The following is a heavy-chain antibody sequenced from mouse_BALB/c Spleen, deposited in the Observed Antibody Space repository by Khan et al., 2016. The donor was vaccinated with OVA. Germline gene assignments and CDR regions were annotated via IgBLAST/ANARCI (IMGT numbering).Heavy chain of an antibody. V-gene: IGHV2-6-5*01. J-gene: IGHJ4*01. CDR3: ATAHPYYGMDY. CDR1: GFSLTDYA. CDR2: IRAGGGK. Sequence: VQLQESGPGLVAPSQSLSITCTVSGFSLTDYAVSWIRQPPGKGLEWLGVIRAGGGKYSNSVLKSRLSITQDNSNSQVFLKVNRLQADTATMYYCATAHPYYGMDYWGQGTSVTVSS.